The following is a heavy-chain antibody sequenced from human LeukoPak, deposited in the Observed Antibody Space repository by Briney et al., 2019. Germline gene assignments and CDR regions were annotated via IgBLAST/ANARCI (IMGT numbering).Heavy chain of an antibody. CDR3: ASSEGYYYYYYMDV. CDR1: GYTLTELS. Sequence: GASVKVSCKVSGYTLTELSMHWVRQAPGQGLEWMGGIIPIFGTANYAQKFQGRVTITADESTSTAYMELSSLRSEDTAVYYCASSEGYYYYYYMDVWGKGTTVTVSS. J-gene: IGHJ6*03. CDR2: IIPIFGTA. V-gene: IGHV1-69*13.